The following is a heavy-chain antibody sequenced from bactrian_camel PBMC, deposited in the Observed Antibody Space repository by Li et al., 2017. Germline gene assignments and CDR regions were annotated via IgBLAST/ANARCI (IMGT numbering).Heavy chain of an antibody. Sequence: QVQLVESGGGSVQAGGSLRVPCAASGYTQGSCSVGCYRQAPGKERGVVSILQNDGSTYYGDPVKGRFIVSRDNAKKMVYLQMNSLKPEDTAMYYCAADWSGADACRSRAIGAPDFAYLGQGTQVTVS. J-gene: IGHJ6*01. CDR3: AADWSGADACRSRAIGAPDFAY. V-gene: IGHV3-3*01. CDR2: ILQNDGST. CDR1: GYTQGSCS. D-gene: IGHD3*01.